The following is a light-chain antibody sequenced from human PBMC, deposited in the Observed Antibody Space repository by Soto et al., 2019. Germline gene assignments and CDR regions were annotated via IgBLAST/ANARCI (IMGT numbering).Light chain of an antibody. J-gene: IGLJ1*01. CDR3: CSYAGSGTYV. CDR2: EGS. V-gene: IGLV2-23*01. CDR1: SSDVGSYKF. Sequence: QSVLTQPASVSGSPGQSITISCTGTSSDVGSYKFVSWYQHHPGKAPKLMIHEGSKRPSGVSIRFSGSKSGNTASLTISGLQAEDEADYYCCSYAGSGTYVFGTGTKLTVL.